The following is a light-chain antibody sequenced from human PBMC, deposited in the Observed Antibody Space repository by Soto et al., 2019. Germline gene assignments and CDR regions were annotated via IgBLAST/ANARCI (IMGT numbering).Light chain of an antibody. Sequence: DIPMTQSPSSLSASVGDRVTINCRASQGINNHLAWFQQKSGKAPKSLIYSTSILQSGVPSKFSGSGSGTDFTLTINSLQPEDFATYYCQQHGTLPHSFGQGTKLEI. CDR3: QQHGTLPHS. CDR1: QGINNH. V-gene: IGKV1-16*02. CDR2: STS. J-gene: IGKJ2*01.